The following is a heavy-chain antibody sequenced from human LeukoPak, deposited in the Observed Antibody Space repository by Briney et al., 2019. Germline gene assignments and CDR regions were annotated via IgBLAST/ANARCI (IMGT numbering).Heavy chain of an antibody. V-gene: IGHV1-2*06. CDR2: INPNSGGT. CDR3: ARGVYSSGWYGY. D-gene: IGHD6-19*01. CDR1: GYTFTGYY. J-gene: IGHJ4*02. Sequence: ASVKVSCKASGYTFTGYYMHWVRQAPGQGLEWMGRINPNSGGTNYAQKFQGRVTMTRDTSISTAYMELSRLRSDDTAVYYCARGVYSSGWYGYWGQGTLVTVSP.